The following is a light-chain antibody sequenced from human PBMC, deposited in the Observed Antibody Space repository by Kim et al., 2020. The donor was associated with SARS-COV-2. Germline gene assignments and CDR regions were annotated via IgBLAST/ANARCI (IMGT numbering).Light chain of an antibody. CDR2: GAS. J-gene: IGKJ2*01. CDR3: QQYGSSPPYT. V-gene: IGKV3-20*01. CDR1: QSVSSSY. Sequence: SPGERVTLSCRASQSVSSSYLAWYQQKPGQAPRLLIYGASSRATGIPDRFSGSGSGTDFTLTISRLEPEDFAVYYCQQYGSSPPYTFGQGTKLEI.